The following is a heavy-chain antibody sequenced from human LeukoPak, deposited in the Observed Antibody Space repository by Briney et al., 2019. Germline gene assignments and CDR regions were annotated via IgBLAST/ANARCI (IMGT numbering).Heavy chain of an antibody. CDR3: ARGEGCSSTSCDPVDV. V-gene: IGHV3-30*01. CDR1: GFTFSSYA. Sequence: GGSLRLSCAASGFTFSSYAMHWVRQAPGKGLEWVAVISYDGSNKYYADSVKGRFTISRDNSKNTLYLQMNSLRAEDTAVYYCARGEGCSSTSCDPVDVWGKGTTVTVSS. J-gene: IGHJ6*04. CDR2: ISYDGSNK. D-gene: IGHD2-2*01.